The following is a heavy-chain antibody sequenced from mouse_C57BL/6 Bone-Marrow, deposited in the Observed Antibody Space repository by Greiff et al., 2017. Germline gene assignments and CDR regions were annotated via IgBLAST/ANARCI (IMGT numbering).Heavy chain of an antibody. D-gene: IGHD2-10*01. CDR2: IDPSDSYT. J-gene: IGHJ4*01. V-gene: IGHV1-50*01. CDR3: ARSYYGNYDAMDY. Sequence: QVQLQQPGAELVKPGASVKLSCKASGYTFTSYWMQWVKQRPGQGLEWIGEIDPSDSYTNYNQQFKGKATLTVDTSSSTAYMHLSSLTSEDSAVYYCARSYYGNYDAMDYWGQGTSVTVSS. CDR1: GYTFTSYW.